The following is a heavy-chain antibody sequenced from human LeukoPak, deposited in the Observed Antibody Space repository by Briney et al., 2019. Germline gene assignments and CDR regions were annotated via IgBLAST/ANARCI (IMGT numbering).Heavy chain of an antibody. Sequence: SQTLSLTCTVSGGSISSGSYYWSWIRQPAGKGLEWIGRIYTSGSTNYNPSLKSRVTISVDTSKNQFSLKLSSVTAADTAVYYCARTTEGGYTYGYFYYYYMDVWGKGTTVTISS. J-gene: IGHJ6*03. D-gene: IGHD5-18*01. V-gene: IGHV4-61*02. CDR2: IYTSGST. CDR3: ARTTEGGYTYGYFYYYYMDV. CDR1: GGSISSGSYY.